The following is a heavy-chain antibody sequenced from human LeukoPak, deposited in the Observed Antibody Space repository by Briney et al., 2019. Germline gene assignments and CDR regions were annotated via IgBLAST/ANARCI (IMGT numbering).Heavy chain of an antibody. J-gene: IGHJ4*02. V-gene: IGHV4-59*08. CDR2: IYYSGST. CDR1: GGSISTYH. Sequence: SETLSLTCTVSGGSISTYHWSWIRQPPGKGLEWIGYIYYSGSTNYNPSLKSRVTISVDTSKSQFSLKLSSVTAADTAVYYCARQTYDYVWGSYNFDYWGQGTLVTVSS. CDR3: ARQTYDYVWGSYNFDY. D-gene: IGHD3-16*01.